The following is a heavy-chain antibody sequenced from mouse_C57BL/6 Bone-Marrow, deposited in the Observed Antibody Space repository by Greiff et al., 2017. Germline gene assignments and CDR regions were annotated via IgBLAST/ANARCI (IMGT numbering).Heavy chain of an antibody. J-gene: IGHJ4*01. D-gene: IGHD2-10*02. CDR3: ARLYGNYFYAMDY. CDR1: GYAFTNYL. CDR2: INPGSGGT. V-gene: IGHV1-54*01. Sequence: QVQLQQSGAELVRPGTSVKVSCKASGYAFTNYLIEWVKQRPGQGLEWIGVINPGSGGTNYNEKFKGKATLTADKSSSTAYMQLISLTSEDSAVDFCARLYGNYFYAMDYWGQGTSVTVSS.